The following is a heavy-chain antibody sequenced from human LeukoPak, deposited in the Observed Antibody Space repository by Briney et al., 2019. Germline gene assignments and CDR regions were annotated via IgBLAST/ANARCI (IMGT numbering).Heavy chain of an antibody. J-gene: IGHJ5*02. V-gene: IGHV1-2*02. Sequence: SVKVSCKASGYTFTGYYMHWVRQAPGQGLEWMGWINPNSGGTNYAQKFQGRVTMTRDTSISTAYMELSRLRSDDTAVYYCARSRRIVVVTPYNWFDPWGQGTLVTV. CDR3: ARSRRIVVVTPYNWFDP. D-gene: IGHD3-22*01. CDR1: GYTFTGYY. CDR2: INPNSGGT.